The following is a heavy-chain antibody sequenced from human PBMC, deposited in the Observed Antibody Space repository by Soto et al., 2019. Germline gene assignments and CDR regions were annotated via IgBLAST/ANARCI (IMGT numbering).Heavy chain of an antibody. V-gene: IGHV1-18*01. J-gene: IGHJ4*02. D-gene: IGHD6-13*01. Sequence: QVQLVQSGAGVRMPGASVNVSCKTSGYIFTNYGVAWVCQAPGQGLELVAWISGYNGYPKHTQKFQGRVTVTTDTTTRTGYMELRNLRSDDTAVYYCARASAGALYDFWGQGTRVTVSS. CDR2: ISGYNGYP. CDR3: ARASAGALYDF. CDR1: GYIFTNYG.